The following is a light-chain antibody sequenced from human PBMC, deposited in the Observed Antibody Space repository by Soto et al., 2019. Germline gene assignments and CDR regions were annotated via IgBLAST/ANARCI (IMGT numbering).Light chain of an antibody. CDR2: DAS. V-gene: IGKV3-11*01. J-gene: IGKJ5*01. Sequence: EIVLTQSPASLSLSPGERATVSCRASQSVPRHLAWYQQRPGLPPRLRIYDASSRATGVPDRFSGSGSGTDFILTISSLEPEDFADYYCQQCSNWPPEISFGQGTPLEIK. CDR3: QQCSNWPPEIS. CDR1: QSVPRH.